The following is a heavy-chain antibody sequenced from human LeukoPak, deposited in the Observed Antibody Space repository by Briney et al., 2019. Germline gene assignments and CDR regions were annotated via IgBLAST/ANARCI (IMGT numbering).Heavy chain of an antibody. CDR3: VRKNGLDP. J-gene: IGHJ5*02. V-gene: IGHV3-7*01. Sequence: GGSLRLSCVASGFTFTNFWMSWVRQAPGKGLEWVANIKHDESERYYVDSVKGRFTISRDNAKNSLYLQMNSLRAEDTAVYYCVRKNGLDPWGQGTLVTVSS. CDR1: GFTFTNFW. D-gene: IGHD3/OR15-3a*01. CDR2: IKHDESER.